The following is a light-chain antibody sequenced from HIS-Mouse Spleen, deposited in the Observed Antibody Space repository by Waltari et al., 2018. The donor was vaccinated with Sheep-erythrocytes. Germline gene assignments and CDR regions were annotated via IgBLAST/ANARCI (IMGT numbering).Light chain of an antibody. J-gene: IGLJ3*02. CDR1: KLGDKY. CDR3: QAWDSSSWV. CDR2: QVS. Sequence: SYELTQPPSVSVSPGQTASITCPGDKLGDKYACWYQQKPGQSPVLVIYQVSKRPSGIPERFSGSNSGNTATLTISGTQAMDEADYYCQAWDSSSWVFGGGTKLTVL. V-gene: IGLV3-1*01.